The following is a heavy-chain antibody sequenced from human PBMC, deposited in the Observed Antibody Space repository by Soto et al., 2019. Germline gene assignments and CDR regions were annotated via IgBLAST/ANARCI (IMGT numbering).Heavy chain of an antibody. V-gene: IGHV1-18*04. J-gene: IGHJ6*02. CDR1: GYTFTSYG. CDR2: ISAYNGNT. Sequence: ASVKVSCKASGYTFTSYGISWVRQAPGQGLEWMGWISAYNGNTNYAQKLQGRVTMTTDTSTSTAYMELRSLRSDDTAVYYWARAQEMATITGDYYGMDVWGQGTTVTDSS. CDR3: ARAQEMATITGDYYGMDV. D-gene: IGHD5-12*01.